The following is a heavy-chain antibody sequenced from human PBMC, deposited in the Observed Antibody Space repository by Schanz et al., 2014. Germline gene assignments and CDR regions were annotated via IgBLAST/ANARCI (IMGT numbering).Heavy chain of an antibody. D-gene: IGHD3-16*01. V-gene: IGHV3-49*04. CDR1: GLLFSYYY. J-gene: IGHJ4*02. Sequence: EVQLVESGGGLVRPGGSLRLSCAASGLLFSYYYMSGVRQAPGKGLEWVRFIRNKGDGGTTAETTSVKDGFTISGHDSTTIIHLVMKSLKTEDTAVYYCVRLDVHDYWGQGTLXTVSA. CDR2: IRNKGDGGTT. CDR3: VRLDVHDY.